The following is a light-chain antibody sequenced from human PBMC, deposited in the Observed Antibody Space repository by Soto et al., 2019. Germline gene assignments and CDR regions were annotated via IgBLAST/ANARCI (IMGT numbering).Light chain of an antibody. CDR1: QSVSSY. Sequence: EIVLTQSPATLSLSPGDRVTLSCRASQSVSSYLAWYQQKPGQAPRLLIYDASNRATGIPARFRGSGSGTDFTLTISSLEPEDFAVYYCKQYGGSPRTFGQGTKVDIK. CDR3: KQYGGSPRT. J-gene: IGKJ1*01. V-gene: IGKV3-11*01. CDR2: DAS.